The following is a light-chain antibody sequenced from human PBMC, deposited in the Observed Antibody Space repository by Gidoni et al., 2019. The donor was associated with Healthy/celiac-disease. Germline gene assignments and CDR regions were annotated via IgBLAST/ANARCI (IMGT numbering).Light chain of an antibody. CDR2: EVS. CDR1: SSYVGGYNY. J-gene: IGLJ1*01. Sequence: QSALTQPASVSGSTGKSITISCTGTSSYVGGYNYVSWYQQHPGKAPKLMIYEVSNQPSGVSNRFSGSKSVNTASLTISGLQAEDEADYYCSSYTSSSPYVFGTGTKVTVL. V-gene: IGLV2-14*01. CDR3: SSYTSSSPYV.